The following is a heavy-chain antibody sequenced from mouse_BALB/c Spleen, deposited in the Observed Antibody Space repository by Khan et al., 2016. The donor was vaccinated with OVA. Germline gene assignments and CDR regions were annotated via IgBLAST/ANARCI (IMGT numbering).Heavy chain of an antibody. CDR2: ISSTGST. CDR1: GYSITSEYA. CDR3: ARSRYYSCGYALDI. J-gene: IGHJ4*01. Sequence: VQLQQSGPGLVKPSQSLSLTCTVTGYSITSEYAWNWIRQFPGNKLEWMGYISSTGSTSYIPSLKSRIFITRDTSKNLFFLQFKSVTTEDTDTYSCARSRYYSCGYALDIWGQGTSVTVSS. V-gene: IGHV3-2*02. D-gene: IGHD2-12*01.